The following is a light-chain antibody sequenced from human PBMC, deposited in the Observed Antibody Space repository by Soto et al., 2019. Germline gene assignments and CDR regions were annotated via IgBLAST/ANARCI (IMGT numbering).Light chain of an antibody. Sequence: QSALTQPASVSGSPGQSITISCTGTSSDVGGYNYVSWYQQHPGKAPKLMIYDVRNRPSGVSNRFSGSMSGNTASLTTSGLQAEDESNYYCSSYTSSGSVVFGGGTKLTVL. CDR3: SSYTSSGSVV. CDR1: SSDVGGYNY. CDR2: DVR. J-gene: IGLJ2*01. V-gene: IGLV2-14*01.